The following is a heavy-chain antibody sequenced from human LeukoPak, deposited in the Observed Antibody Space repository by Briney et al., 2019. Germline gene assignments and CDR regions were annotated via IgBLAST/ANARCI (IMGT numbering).Heavy chain of an antibody. CDR1: GFTFSSYA. V-gene: IGHV3-23*01. CDR2: ISGSAAAT. Sequence: GGSLRLSCAASGFTFSSYAMSWVRQAPGKGLEWVSGISGSAAATYYADSVKGRFTISRDNSKNTLYLQMNSLRAEDTAVYYCARFPDADYFDYWGQGTLVTVSS. J-gene: IGHJ4*02. D-gene: IGHD3-3*01. CDR3: ARFPDADYFDY.